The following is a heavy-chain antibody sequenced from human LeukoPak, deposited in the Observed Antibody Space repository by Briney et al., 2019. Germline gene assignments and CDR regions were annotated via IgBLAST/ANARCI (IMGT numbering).Heavy chain of an antibody. J-gene: IGHJ4*02. V-gene: IGHV1-2*06. CDR2: INPNSGGT. CDR3: ARVLVAVAGRTDY. D-gene: IGHD6-19*01. Sequence: ASVKVSCKASGYTLTGYYMHWVRQAPGQGLEWMGRINPNSGGTNYAQKFQGRVTMTRDTSISTAYMELSRLRSDDTAVYYCARVLVAVAGRTDYWGQGTLVTVSS. CDR1: GYTLTGYY.